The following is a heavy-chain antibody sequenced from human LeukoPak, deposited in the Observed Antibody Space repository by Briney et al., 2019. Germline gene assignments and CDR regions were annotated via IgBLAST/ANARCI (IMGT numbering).Heavy chain of an antibody. CDR3: ARVLATTSLIDY. D-gene: IGHD5-12*01. J-gene: IGHJ4*02. CDR1: GFTFSSYW. V-gene: IGHV3-74*01. CDR2: INSDWSST. Sequence: GGSLRLSCAASGFTFSSYWMHWVRQAPGKGLGWVSRINSDWSSTSYADSVKGRLTISRDNAKNTLYLQMNSLRAEDTAVYYCARVLATTSLIDYWGQGTLVTVSS.